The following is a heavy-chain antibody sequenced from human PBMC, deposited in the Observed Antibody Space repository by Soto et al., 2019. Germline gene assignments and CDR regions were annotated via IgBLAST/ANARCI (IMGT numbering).Heavy chain of an antibody. CDR3: AKARSSSTSCYSCDEAEYNWFDP. J-gene: IGHJ5*02. Sequence: HPGGSLRLSCAASGFTLSSYAMSWVRQAPGKGLEWVSAISGSGGSTYYADSVKGRFTISRDNSKNTLYLQMNSLRAEDTAVYYCAKARSSSTSCYSCDEAEYNWFDPWGQGTLVTSPQ. D-gene: IGHD2-2*02. V-gene: IGHV3-23*01. CDR2: ISGSGGST. CDR1: GFTLSSYA.